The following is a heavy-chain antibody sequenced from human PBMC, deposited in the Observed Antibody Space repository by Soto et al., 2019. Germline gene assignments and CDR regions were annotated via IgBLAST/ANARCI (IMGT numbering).Heavy chain of an antibody. D-gene: IGHD6-19*01. CDR3: ARLGPGIAVAGKGFDY. V-gene: IGHV1-2*02. Sequence: QVQLVQSGAEVKKPGASVKVSCKASGYTFTGYYMHWVRQAPGQGLERMGWINPNSGGTNYAQKFQGRVTMTRDTSISTAYMELSRLRSDDTAVYYCARLGPGIAVAGKGFDYWGQGTLVTVSS. CDR1: GYTFTGYY. CDR2: INPNSGGT. J-gene: IGHJ4*02.